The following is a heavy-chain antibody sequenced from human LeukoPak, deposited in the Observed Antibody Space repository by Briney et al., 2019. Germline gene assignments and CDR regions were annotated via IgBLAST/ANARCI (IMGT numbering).Heavy chain of an antibody. CDR2: INTNTGNP. J-gene: IGHJ4*02. Sequence: ASVKVSCKASGYTFTSYAMNWVLQAPGQGLEWMGWINTNTGNPTYAQGFTGRFVFSLDTSVSTAYLQISSLKAEDTAVYYCARSGIVGATTSWWRSSPGASGSGIDYWGQGTLVTVSS. CDR1: GYTFTSYA. D-gene: IGHD1-26*01. CDR3: ARSGIVGATTSWWRSSPGASGSGIDY. V-gene: IGHV7-4-1*02.